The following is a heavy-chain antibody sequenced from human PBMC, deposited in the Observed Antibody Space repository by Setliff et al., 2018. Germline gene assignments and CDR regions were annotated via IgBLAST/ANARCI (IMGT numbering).Heavy chain of an antibody. V-gene: IGHV3-73*01. CDR3: SAVLNGDYFDY. CDR2: IRGRTDNYAT. CDR1: GFSFSGSA. Sequence: AGGSLRLSCAASGFSFSGSAVYWVRQASVKGLEWIGRIRGRTDNYATAYAASVRGRFTISRDDSKNTAYLQMNSLKAEDTAVYYCSAVLNGDYFDYWGQGTLVTVSS. D-gene: IGHD4-17*01. J-gene: IGHJ4*02.